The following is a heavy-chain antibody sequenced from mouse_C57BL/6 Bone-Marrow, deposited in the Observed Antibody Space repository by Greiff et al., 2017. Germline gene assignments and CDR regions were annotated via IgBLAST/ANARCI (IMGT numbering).Heavy chain of an antibody. CDR2: IYPGSGST. D-gene: IGHD1-1*01. V-gene: IGHV1-55*01. CDR1: GYTFTSYW. Sequence: VQLQQSGAELVKPGASVKMSCKASGYTFTSYWITWVKQRPGQGLEWIGDIYPGSGSTNYNEKFKSKATLTVDTSSSTAYMQLSSLTSEDSAVYYCARSDYYGSSYDYAMDYWGQGTSVTVSS. CDR3: ARSDYYGSSYDYAMDY. J-gene: IGHJ4*01.